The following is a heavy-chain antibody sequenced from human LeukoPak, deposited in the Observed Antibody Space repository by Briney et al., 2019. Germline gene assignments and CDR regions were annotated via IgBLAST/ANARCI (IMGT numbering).Heavy chain of an antibody. V-gene: IGHV3-21*01. D-gene: IGHD2-2*01. CDR2: ITSSLSYI. J-gene: IGHJ6*02. CDR1: GFTFKSYT. CDR3: AKDFGRTSDWQPRLYYGMDV. Sequence: GGSLRLSCAASGFTFKSYTMNWVRQAPGKGLEWVSSITSSLSYISYADSVKGRFTISRDNAKNSLSLQMNSLRAEDTAVYYCAKDFGRTSDWQPRLYYGMDVWGQGTTVTVSS.